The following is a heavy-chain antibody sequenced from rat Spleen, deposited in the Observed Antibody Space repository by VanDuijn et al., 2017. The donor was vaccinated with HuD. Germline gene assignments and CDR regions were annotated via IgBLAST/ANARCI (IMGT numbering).Heavy chain of an antibody. J-gene: IGHJ2*01. Sequence: EVQLVESGGGLVQPGRSLKLSCAASRFTFNNYGMAWVRQAPTKGLEWVATFSYDGITTYYRDSVRGRFTISSDSTRSTLYLQMDSLRSEDTATYYCTRHGRIYYYDGSYFYFDYWGQGVMVTVSS. V-gene: IGHV5-29*01. CDR3: TRHGRIYYYDGSYFYFDY. CDR1: RFTFNNYG. CDR2: FSYDGITT. D-gene: IGHD1-12*02.